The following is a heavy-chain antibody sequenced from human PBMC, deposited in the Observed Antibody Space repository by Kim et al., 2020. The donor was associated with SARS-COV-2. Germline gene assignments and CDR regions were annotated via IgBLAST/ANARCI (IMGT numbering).Heavy chain of an antibody. D-gene: IGHD3-10*01. CDR3: AGTFGRQGPFFSY. CDR2: IDYSGET. J-gene: IGHJ4*02. Sequence: SETLSLTCVVSGYSIDNSNFWAWIRQPPGTGLEWIGYIDYSGETYFNPSLKSRVTMSVDTSKNQFSLKVTSVTAVDTAMYYCAGTFGRQGPFFSYWGQGTPVTVLS. CDR1: GYSIDNSNF. V-gene: IGHV4-28*01.